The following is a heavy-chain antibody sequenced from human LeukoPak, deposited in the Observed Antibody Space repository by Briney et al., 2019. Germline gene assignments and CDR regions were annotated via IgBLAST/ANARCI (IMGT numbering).Heavy chain of an antibody. CDR3: AKDSRQGDDSSGYYYGYYFDY. Sequence: PGGSLRLSCAASGFTFSSYGMHWVRQAPGKGLEWVAVTSYDGSNKYYADSVKGRFTISRDNSKNTLYLQMNSLRAEDTAVYYCAKDSRQGDDSSGYYYGYYFDYWGQGTLVTVSS. CDR1: GFTFSSYG. CDR2: TSYDGSNK. J-gene: IGHJ4*02. V-gene: IGHV3-30*18. D-gene: IGHD3-22*01.